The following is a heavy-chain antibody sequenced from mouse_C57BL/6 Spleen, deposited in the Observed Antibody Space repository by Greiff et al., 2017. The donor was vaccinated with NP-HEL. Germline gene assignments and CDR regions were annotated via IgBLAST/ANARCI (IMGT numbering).Heavy chain of an antibody. CDR1: GYAFSSSW. CDR3: AREKGFAY. J-gene: IGHJ3*01. V-gene: IGHV1-82*01. Sequence: VQLQQSGPELVKPGASVKISCKASGYAFSSSWVNWVKQRPGKGLEWIGRIYPGDGDTNYNGKFKGKATLTADKSSSTAYMQLSSLTSEDSAVYFCAREKGFAYWGQGTLVTVSA. CDR2: IYPGDGDT.